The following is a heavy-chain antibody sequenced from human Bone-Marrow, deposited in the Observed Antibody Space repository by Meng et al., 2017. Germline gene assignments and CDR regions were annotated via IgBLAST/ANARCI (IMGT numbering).Heavy chain of an antibody. Sequence: SLKISCAASGFTFDDYAMHWVRQAPGKGLEWVSGISWNSGSIDYADSVKGRFTISRDNAKNSLYLQMNSLRAEDMALYYCAKSSSGGIAAAGGAIGFDDWGQGTLVTVSS. CDR1: GFTFDDYA. V-gene: IGHV3-9*03. CDR3: AKSSSGGIAAAGGAIGFDD. CDR2: ISWNSGSI. D-gene: IGHD6-13*01. J-gene: IGHJ4*02.